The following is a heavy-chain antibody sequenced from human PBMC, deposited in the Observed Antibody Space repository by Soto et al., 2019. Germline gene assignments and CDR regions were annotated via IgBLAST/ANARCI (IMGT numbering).Heavy chain of an antibody. D-gene: IGHD1-26*01. Sequence: GGSLRLSCAASGFTFSSYWMSWVRQAPGKGLEWVANIKQDGSEKYYVDSVKGRFTISRDNAKNSLYLQMNSLRAEDTAVYYCARDYRMTSTRPSPSPFDYWGQGTLVTVSS. CDR2: IKQDGSEK. V-gene: IGHV3-7*01. CDR3: ARDYRMTSTRPSPSPFDY. J-gene: IGHJ4*02. CDR1: GFTFSSYW.